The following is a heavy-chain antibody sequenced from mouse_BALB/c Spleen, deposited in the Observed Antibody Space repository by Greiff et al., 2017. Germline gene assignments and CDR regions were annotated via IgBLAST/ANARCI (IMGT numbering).Heavy chain of an antibody. D-gene: IGHD1-1*01. V-gene: IGHV14-4*02. CDR2: IDPENGDT. CDR3: NAPITTGY. J-gene: IGHJ2*01. CDR1: GFNIKDYY. Sequence: EVQLQQSGAELVRSGASVKLSCTASGFNIKDYYMHWVKQRPEQGLEWIGWIDPENGDTEYAPKFQGKATMTADTSSNTAYLQLSSLTSEDTAVYYCNAPITTGYWGQGTTLTVSS.